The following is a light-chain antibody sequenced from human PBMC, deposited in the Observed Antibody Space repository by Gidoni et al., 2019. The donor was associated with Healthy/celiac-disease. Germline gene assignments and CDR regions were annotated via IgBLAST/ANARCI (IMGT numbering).Light chain of an antibody. V-gene: IGKV1-27*01. CDR1: QGISNY. J-gene: IGKJ1*01. Sequence: DIQMTQSPSSLSASVGDRVPITCRASQGISNYLAWYQQKPGKVPKLLIYAASTLQSGVPSRFSGRGAGTDFTLTISSLQPEDVATYYCQKYNSAPRTFGQGTKVEIK. CDR2: AAS. CDR3: QKYNSAPRT.